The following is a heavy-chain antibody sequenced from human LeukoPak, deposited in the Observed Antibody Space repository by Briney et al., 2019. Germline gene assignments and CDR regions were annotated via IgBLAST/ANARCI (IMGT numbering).Heavy chain of an antibody. Sequence: SVKVSCKASGGTFSSYAISWVRQAPGKGLEWMGGIIPIFCTANYAQKFQGRVTITADESTSTAYMELRSLRSEDTAVYYCARLSLAGGFDCWGQGTLVTVSS. CDR3: ARLSLAGGFDC. J-gene: IGHJ4*02. V-gene: IGHV1-69*01. D-gene: IGHD6-19*01. CDR2: IIPIFCTA. CDR1: GGTFSSYA.